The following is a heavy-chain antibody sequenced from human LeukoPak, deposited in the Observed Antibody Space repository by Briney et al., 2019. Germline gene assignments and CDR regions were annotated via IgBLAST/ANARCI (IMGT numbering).Heavy chain of an antibody. V-gene: IGHV4-61*02. Sequence: LRLSCTVSGNSISSGDNYWSWIRQPAGKGLEWIGRIYTSGSTNYNPSLKSRVAISGDTSKNQFSMKLRSVTAADTAVYYCARGGWSAFDIWGQGTMVTVSS. CDR1: GNSISSGDNY. D-gene: IGHD3-10*01. CDR2: IYTSGST. J-gene: IGHJ3*02. CDR3: ARGGWSAFDI.